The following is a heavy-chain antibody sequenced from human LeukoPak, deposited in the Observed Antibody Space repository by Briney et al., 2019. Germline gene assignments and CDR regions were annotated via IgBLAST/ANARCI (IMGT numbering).Heavy chain of an antibody. V-gene: IGHV1-8*01. CDR3: ARDFDWLLSTDY. D-gene: IGHD3-9*01. CDR2: VNPNSGNT. Sequence: GASVKVSCKASGYTFTSYDINWVRQATGQGLEWMGWVNPNSGNTGYAQKFQGRVTMTRNTSISTAYMELSSLRSEDTAVYYCARDFDWLLSTDYWGQGTLVTVSS. J-gene: IGHJ4*02. CDR1: GYTFTSYD.